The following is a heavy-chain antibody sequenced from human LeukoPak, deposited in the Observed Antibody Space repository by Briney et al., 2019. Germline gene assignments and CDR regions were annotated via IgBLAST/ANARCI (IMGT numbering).Heavy chain of an antibody. CDR2: IYYSGST. D-gene: IGHD2/OR15-2a*01. J-gene: IGHJ6*03. CDR3: SMGSEIFYYYYMDV. V-gene: IGHV4-34*03. Sequence: SETLSLTCAVYGGSFSGYYWSWIRQPPGKGLEWIGSIYYSGSTYYNPSLKSRVTISVDTSKNQFSLKPSSVTAADTAVYYCSMGSEIFYYYYMDVWGKGTTVTVSS. CDR1: GGSFSGYY.